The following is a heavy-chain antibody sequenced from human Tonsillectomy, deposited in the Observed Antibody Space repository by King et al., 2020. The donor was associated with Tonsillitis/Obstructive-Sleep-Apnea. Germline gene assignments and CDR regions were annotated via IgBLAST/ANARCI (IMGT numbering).Heavy chain of an antibody. CDR1: GYTFTNYG. V-gene: IGHV1-18*01. CDR2: ISAYSGNP. Sequence: QLVQSGAEVKKPGASVKVSCKASGYTFTNYGISWVRQAPGQGLEWMGWISAYSGNPNYAQKLQGRVTMTTDTSPSTAYMELRGLRSDDTAIYYCARRFCSGGSCYSSDYWGQGTLVTVSS. CDR3: ARRFCSGGSCYSSDY. D-gene: IGHD2-15*01. J-gene: IGHJ4*02.